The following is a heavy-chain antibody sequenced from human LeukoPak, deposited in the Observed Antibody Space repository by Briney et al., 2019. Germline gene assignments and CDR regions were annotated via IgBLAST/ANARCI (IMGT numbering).Heavy chain of an antibody. J-gene: IGHJ5*02. CDR2: IYYSGST. CDR1: GGSISSSSYY. Sequence: SETLSLTCTVSGGSISSSSYYWGWIRQPPGKGLEWIGSIYYSGSTYYNPSLKSRVTISVDTSKNQFSLKLSSVTAADTAVYYCARDDRGFDPWGQGTLVTVSS. CDR3: ARDDRGFDP. V-gene: IGHV4-39*02.